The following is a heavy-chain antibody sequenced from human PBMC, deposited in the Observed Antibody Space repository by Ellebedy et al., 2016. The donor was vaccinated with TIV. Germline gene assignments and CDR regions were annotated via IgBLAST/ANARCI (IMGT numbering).Heavy chain of an antibody. CDR1: GFTFGSYS. CDR3: VRGNSGYYHFDY. D-gene: IGHD3-22*01. CDR2: ISFDGYNK. J-gene: IGHJ4*02. Sequence: GESLKISXAASGFTFGSYSMYWVRQAPGKGLEWVAMISFDGYNKDYGDSVRGRFTISRVNSRSTLYLQMNSLRPEDTAVYYCVRGNSGYYHFDYWGQGTLVTVSS. V-gene: IGHV3-30*04.